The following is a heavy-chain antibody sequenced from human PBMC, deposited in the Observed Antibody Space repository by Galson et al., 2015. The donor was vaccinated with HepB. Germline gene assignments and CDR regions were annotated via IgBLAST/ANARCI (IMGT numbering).Heavy chain of an antibody. V-gene: IGHV5-51*03. CDR3: ARALTNEFDYYYYMDV. CDR2: IYPGDSDT. CDR1: GYSFTSYW. Sequence: QSGAEVKKPGESLKISCKGSGYSFTSYWIGWVRQMPGKGLEWMGIIYPGDSDTRYSPSFQGQVTISADKSISTAYLQWSSLKASDTAMYYCARALTNEFDYYYYMDVWGKGTTVTVSS. D-gene: IGHD1-1*01. J-gene: IGHJ6*03.